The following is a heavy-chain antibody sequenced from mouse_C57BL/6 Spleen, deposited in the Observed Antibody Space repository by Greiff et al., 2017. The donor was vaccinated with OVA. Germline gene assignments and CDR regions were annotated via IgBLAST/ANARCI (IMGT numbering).Heavy chain of an antibody. CDR2: INPGSGGT. J-gene: IGHJ2*01. CDR3: ARSEFGITTVVGDY. V-gene: IGHV1-54*01. CDR1: GYAFTNYL. Sequence: VQLQQSGAELVRPGTSVKVSCKASGYAFTNYLIEWVKQRPGQGLEWIGVINPGSGGTNYNEKFKGKATLTADKSSSTAYMQLSSLTSEDSAVYFSARSEFGITTVVGDYWGQGTTLTVSS. D-gene: IGHD1-1*01.